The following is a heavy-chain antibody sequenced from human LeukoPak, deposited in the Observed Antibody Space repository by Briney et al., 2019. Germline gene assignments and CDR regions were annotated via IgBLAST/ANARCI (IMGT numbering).Heavy chain of an antibody. V-gene: IGHV3-48*01. Sequence: PGGSLRLSCAASGFTFSSYSMNWVRQAPGKGLEWVSYISSSSSTIYYADSVKGRFTISRDNAKNSLYLQINSLRAEDTAVYYCARVLNSLAAAGTFDYWGQGTLVTVSS. D-gene: IGHD6-13*01. J-gene: IGHJ4*02. CDR1: GFTFSSYS. CDR2: ISSSSSTI. CDR3: ARVLNSLAAAGTFDY.